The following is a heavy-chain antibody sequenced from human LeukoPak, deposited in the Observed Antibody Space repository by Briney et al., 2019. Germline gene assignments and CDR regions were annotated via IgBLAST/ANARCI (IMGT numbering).Heavy chain of an antibody. CDR1: GFTFSDSW. V-gene: IGHV3-7*01. CDR2: MNQDGSAK. D-gene: IGHD3-16*01. CDR3: ATYTHWVAGDV. J-gene: IGHJ6*02. Sequence: GGSLRLSCAAAGFTFSDSWMSWVRQAPGKGLEWVANMNQDGSAKDYVDSVKGRFTISRDNARNSLYLQMSSLRAEDTAVYYCATYTHWVAGDVWGQGTTVTVSS.